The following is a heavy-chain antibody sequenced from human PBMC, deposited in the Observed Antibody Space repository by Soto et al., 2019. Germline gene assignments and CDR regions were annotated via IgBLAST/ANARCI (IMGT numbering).Heavy chain of an antibody. D-gene: IGHD3-10*01. Sequence: QVQLVESGGGLVKPGGSLRLSCAASGFTFSDYYMSWFRQAPGKGLEYISYISSSGRTIYYADSVKGRFTISRDNAKNSLYLQMNSLRAEDTAVYFCATDQGTVKYNYYSYSMDVWGQGTPVTVSS. CDR2: ISSSGRTI. CDR3: ATDQGTVKYNYYSYSMDV. J-gene: IGHJ6*02. V-gene: IGHV3-11*01. CDR1: GFTFSDYY.